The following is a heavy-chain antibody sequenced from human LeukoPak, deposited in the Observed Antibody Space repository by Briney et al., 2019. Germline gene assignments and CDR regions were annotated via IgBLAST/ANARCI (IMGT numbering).Heavy chain of an antibody. V-gene: IGHV4-4*02. Sequence: PSETLSLTCAVSGGSISSSNWWSWVRQPPGKGLEWIGYIYYSGSTNYNPSLKSRVTISVDTSKNQFSLKLSSVTAADTAVYYCARHPYYYDRIDYWGQGTLVTVSS. J-gene: IGHJ4*02. CDR3: ARHPYYYDRIDY. D-gene: IGHD3-22*01. CDR1: GGSISSSNW. CDR2: IYYSGST.